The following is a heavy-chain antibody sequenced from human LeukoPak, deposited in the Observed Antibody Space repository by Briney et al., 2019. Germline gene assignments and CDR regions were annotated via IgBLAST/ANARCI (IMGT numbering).Heavy chain of an antibody. CDR1: GFTFSSYW. V-gene: IGHV3-74*01. Sequence: TGGSLRLSCAASGFTFSSYWMHWVRQAPGKGLVWVSCINGDGSSTSYADSVKGRFTISRDNAKNTLYLQMNSLRAEDTAVYYCARVRYSSSSQGDYWGQGTLVTVSS. CDR3: ARVRYSSSSQGDY. D-gene: IGHD6-6*01. J-gene: IGHJ4*02. CDR2: INGDGSST.